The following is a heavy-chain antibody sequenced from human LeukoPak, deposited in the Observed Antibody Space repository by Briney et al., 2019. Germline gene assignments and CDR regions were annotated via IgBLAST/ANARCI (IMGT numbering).Heavy chain of an antibody. CDR3: ARGSKLGIHDAFDI. D-gene: IGHD7-27*01. Sequence: GGSLRLSCAASGFTFSSYSMNWVRQAPGKGLEWVSSISSSSSYIYFADSVKGRFTISRDNAKNSLYLQMNSLRAEDTAVYYCARGSKLGIHDAFDIWGQGTMVTVSS. V-gene: IGHV3-21*01. CDR1: GFTFSSYS. J-gene: IGHJ3*02. CDR2: ISSSSSYI.